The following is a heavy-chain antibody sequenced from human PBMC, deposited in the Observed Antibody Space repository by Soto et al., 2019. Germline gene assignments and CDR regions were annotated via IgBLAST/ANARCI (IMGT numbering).Heavy chain of an antibody. CDR2: ISNSSRTV. Sequence: PGKGLELASYISNSSRTVYCADSVKGRFTISRANAKNSLYLQMNSLRDEDTAVYYCVRVFFFQAEDGIRGLCTVSAFLLNRSSDL. V-gene: IGHV3-48*02. J-gene: IGHJ2*01. D-gene: IGHD2-15*01. CDR3: VRVFFFQAEDGIRGLCTVSAFLLNRSSDL.